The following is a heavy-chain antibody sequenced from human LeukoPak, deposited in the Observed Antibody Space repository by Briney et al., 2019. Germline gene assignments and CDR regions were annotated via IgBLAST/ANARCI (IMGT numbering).Heavy chain of an antibody. Sequence: GGSLRLSCAASGFTFSNAWMNWVRQAPGKGLEWVGRIKSKTDGGTTDYAAPVKGRFTISRDNSKNTLYLQMNSLRAEDTAVYYCAKGDFWSGYYWDFDYWGQGTLVTVSS. V-gene: IGHV3-15*07. CDR1: GFTFSNAW. D-gene: IGHD3-3*01. J-gene: IGHJ4*02. CDR2: IKSKTDGGTT. CDR3: AKGDFWSGYYWDFDY.